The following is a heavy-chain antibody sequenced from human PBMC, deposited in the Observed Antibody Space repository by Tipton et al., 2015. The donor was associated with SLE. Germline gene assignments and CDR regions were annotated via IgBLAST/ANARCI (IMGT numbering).Heavy chain of an antibody. V-gene: IGHV4-59*01. CDR2: IYYSGST. J-gene: IGHJ3*02. Sequence: TLSLTCTVSGGSISSYYWSWIRQPPGKGLEWIGYIYYSGSTNYNPSPKSRVTISVDTSRNQFSQKLSSVIAADTAVYYCAREVDYYDSSGYYYDAFDIWGQGTMVTVSS. D-gene: IGHD3-22*01. CDR1: GGSISSYY. CDR3: AREVDYYDSSGYYYDAFDI.